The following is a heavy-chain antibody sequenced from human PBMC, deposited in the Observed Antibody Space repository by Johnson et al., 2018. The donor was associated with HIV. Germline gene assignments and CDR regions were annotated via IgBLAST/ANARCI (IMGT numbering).Heavy chain of an antibody. D-gene: IGHD6-13*01. CDR2: ISYDGSNK. J-gene: IGHJ3*02. CDR1: GFTFSSYA. CDR3: TTDGQQLPRTRGAFDI. Sequence: QLVESGGGVVQPGRSLRLSCAASGFTFSSYAMHWVRQAPGKGLEWVAVISYDGSNKYYADSVKGRFTISRDNSKNTLYLQMNSLKTEDTAVYYCTTDGQQLPRTRGAFDIWGQGTMVTVSS. V-gene: IGHV3-30-3*01.